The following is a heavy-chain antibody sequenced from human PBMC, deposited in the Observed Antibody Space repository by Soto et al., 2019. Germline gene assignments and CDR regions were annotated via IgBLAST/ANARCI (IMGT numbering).Heavy chain of an antibody. CDR1: GGSISSYY. D-gene: IGHD4-17*01. V-gene: IGHV4-59*08. CDR2: IYYSGST. Sequence: TCTVSGGSISSYYWSWIRQPPGKGLEWIGYIYYSGSTNYNPSLKSRVTISVDTSKNQFSLKLSSVTAADTAVYYCATRNYGDYLKDWYFDLWGRGTLVTVSS. J-gene: IGHJ2*01. CDR3: ATRNYGDYLKDWYFDL.